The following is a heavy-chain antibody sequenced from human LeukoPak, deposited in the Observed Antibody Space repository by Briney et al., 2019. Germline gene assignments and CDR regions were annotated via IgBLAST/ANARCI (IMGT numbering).Heavy chain of an antibody. V-gene: IGHV3-43D*03. D-gene: IGHD6-19*01. J-gene: IGHJ4*02. CDR3: AKDPGYSSGNYFDY. CDR2: ISWDGGST. CDR1: GFTLDDYA. Sequence: GGSLRLSCAASGFTLDDYAMHWVRRAPGKGLEWVSLISWDGGSTYYADSVKGRFTISRDNSKNSLYLQMNSLRAEDTALYYCAKDPGYSSGNYFDYWGQGTLVTVSS.